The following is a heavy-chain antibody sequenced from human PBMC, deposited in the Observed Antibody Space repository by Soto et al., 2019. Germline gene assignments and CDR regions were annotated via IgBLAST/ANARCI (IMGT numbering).Heavy chain of an antibody. D-gene: IGHD5-12*01. CDR2: IYYSGST. J-gene: IGHJ4*02. Sequence: PSETLSLPCTVSGGSISSSSYYWGWIRQPPGKGLEWIGSIYYSGSTYYNPSLKGRFTISRDNVKNSLYLQMNSLRAGDTAVYYCASYGSGYMFDYWGQGTLVTVSS. CDR3: ASYGSGYMFDY. CDR1: GGSISSSSYY. V-gene: IGHV4-39*07.